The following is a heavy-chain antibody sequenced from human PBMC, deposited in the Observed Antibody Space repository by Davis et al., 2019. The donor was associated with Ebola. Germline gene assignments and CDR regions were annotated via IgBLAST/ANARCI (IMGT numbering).Heavy chain of an antibody. Sequence: SCKASGGTFSSYAMSWVRQAPGKGLEWVSTIGGSGSHTYYADSVKGRFTLSRDNSKNTFYMQMNSLRAEDTAVYYCVPNPDYGMDVWGQGTTVTVSS. CDR3: VPNPDYGMDV. J-gene: IGHJ6*02. CDR2: IGGSGSHT. CDR1: GGTFSSYA. V-gene: IGHV3-23*01.